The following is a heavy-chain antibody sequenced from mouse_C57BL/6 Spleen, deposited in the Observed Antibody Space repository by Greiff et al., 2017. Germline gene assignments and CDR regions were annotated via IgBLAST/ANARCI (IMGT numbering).Heavy chain of an antibody. Sequence: DVKLVESGGGLVKPGGSLKLSCAASGFTFSDYGMHWVRQAPEKGLEWVAYISSGSSTIYYADTVKGRFTISRDNAKNTLFLQMTSLRSEDTAMYYCARSSNSPYAMDYWGQGTSVTVSS. D-gene: IGHD2-5*01. CDR2: ISSGSSTI. J-gene: IGHJ4*01. V-gene: IGHV5-17*01. CDR3: ARSSNSPYAMDY. CDR1: GFTFSDYG.